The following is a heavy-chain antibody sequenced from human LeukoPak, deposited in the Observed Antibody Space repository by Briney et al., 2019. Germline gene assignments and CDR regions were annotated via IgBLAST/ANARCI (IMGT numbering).Heavy chain of an antibody. CDR3: ARGIASSRSVAIDL. J-gene: IGHJ4*02. CDR2: LSGDGITT. CDR1: DFTFSSHW. D-gene: IGHD6-13*01. V-gene: IGHV3-74*01. Sequence: GGSLRLSCAASDFTFSSHWMYWVRQAPGKGLVWVARLSGDGITTRHADSVKGRFTISRDDAKNTLYLQMNSLRVEDTALYYCARGIASSRSVAIDLWGQGTLVAVSS.